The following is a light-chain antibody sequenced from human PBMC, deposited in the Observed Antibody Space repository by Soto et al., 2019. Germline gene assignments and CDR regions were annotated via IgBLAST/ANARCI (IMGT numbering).Light chain of an antibody. CDR1: QTISSG. CDR2: KAS. J-gene: IGKJ1*01. V-gene: IGKV1-5*03. Sequence: IRVTQSASTLSVSPGDRATITCRASQTISSGLAWYQQKPGKAPKLLISKASSLESGVPARFSGSGSGTEFTLTISSLEPDDFATYYCQQYNSYPWTFGQGTKVDI. CDR3: QQYNSYPWT.